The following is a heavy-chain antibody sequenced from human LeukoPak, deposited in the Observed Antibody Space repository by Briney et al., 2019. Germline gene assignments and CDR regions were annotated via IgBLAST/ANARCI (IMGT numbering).Heavy chain of an antibody. CDR3: ARGGMDYYDSSGYYEGRFDY. CDR2: IYYSGST. J-gene: IGHJ4*02. V-gene: IGHV4-59*01. CDR1: GGSISSYY. D-gene: IGHD3-22*01. Sequence: SETLSLTCTVSGGSISSYYWSWIRQPPGKGLEWIGYIYYSGSTNYNPSLKSRVTISVDTSKNQFSLKLSSVTAADRAVYYCARGGMDYYDSSGYYEGRFDYWGQGTLVTVSS.